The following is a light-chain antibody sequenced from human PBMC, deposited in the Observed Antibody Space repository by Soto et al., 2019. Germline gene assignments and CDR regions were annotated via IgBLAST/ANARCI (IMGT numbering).Light chain of an antibody. CDR2: EVN. Sequence: QSALTQPASVSGSPGQSITISCTGTSSDVGSYNLVSWYQQHPGKAPKLIIYEVNTRPSGVSNRFSGSKFGSTASLTISGLQAEDEADYSCCSYAGSGTSLFGGGTKLTVL. CDR3: CSYAGSGTSL. V-gene: IGLV2-23*02. J-gene: IGLJ2*01. CDR1: SSDVGSYNL.